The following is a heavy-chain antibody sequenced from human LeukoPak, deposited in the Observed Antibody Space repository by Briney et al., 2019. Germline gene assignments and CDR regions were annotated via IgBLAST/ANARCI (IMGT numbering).Heavy chain of an antibody. J-gene: IGHJ4*02. CDR3: ARGPAYCSSTSCYEGYFDY. V-gene: IGHV1-18*01. D-gene: IGHD2-2*01. CDR1: GYTFTNYG. CDR2: ISAYNGNT. Sequence: ASVKVSCKASGYTFTNYGISWVRPAPGQGLEWMGWISAYNGNTNYAQKLQGRVTMTTDTSTSTAYMELRSLRSDDTAVYYCARGPAYCSSTSCYEGYFDYWGQGTLVTVSS.